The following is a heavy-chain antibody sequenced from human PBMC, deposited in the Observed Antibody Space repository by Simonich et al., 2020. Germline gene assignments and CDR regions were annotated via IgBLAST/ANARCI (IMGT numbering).Heavy chain of an antibody. CDR1: GFTFSSYS. CDR2: ISSSSSYI. V-gene: IGHV3-21*01. J-gene: IGHJ3*02. CDR3: AREIEAGNAFDI. Sequence: EVQLVEFGGGLVKPGGSLRLSCAASGFTFSSYSMNWVRQAPGKGLEWVSTISSSSSYIYYADSVKGRFTISRDNAKNSLYLKMNSLRAEDTAVYYCAREIEAGNAFDIWGQGTMVTVSS.